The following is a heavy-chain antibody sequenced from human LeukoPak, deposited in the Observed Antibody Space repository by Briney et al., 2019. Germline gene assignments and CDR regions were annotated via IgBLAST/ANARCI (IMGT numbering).Heavy chain of an antibody. J-gene: IGHJ4*02. CDR2: ISGSGGST. Sequence: GGSLTLSCAASGFTFSSYAMSWVRHAPGKGLEWVAAISGSGGSTYYADSVKGRFTISRDNSKNTLYLQMNSLRAEDTAVYYCAAREKWIAARPIDYWGQGTLVTVSS. CDR1: GFTFSSYA. V-gene: IGHV3-23*01. D-gene: IGHD6-6*01. CDR3: AAREKWIAARPIDY.